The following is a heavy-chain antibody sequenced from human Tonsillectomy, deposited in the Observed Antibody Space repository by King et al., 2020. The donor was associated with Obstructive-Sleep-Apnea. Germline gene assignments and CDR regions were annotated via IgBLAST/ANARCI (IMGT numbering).Heavy chain of an antibody. Sequence: VQLVESGGGVVQPGRSLRLSCAASGFTFSSYAMHWVRQAPGKGLEWVAVISYDGSNKYYADSVKGRFTISRDNSKNTLYLQMNSLRAEDTAVYYCASLLVAGTFFRFDGMDVWGQGTTVTVSS. J-gene: IGHJ6*02. CDR3: ASLLVAGTFFRFDGMDV. CDR2: ISYDGSNK. V-gene: IGHV3-30-3*01. CDR1: GFTFSSYA. D-gene: IGHD6-19*01.